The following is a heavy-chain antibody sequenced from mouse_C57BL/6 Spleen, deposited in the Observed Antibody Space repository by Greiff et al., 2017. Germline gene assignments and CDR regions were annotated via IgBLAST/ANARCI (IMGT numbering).Heavy chain of an antibody. CDR3: TRGHNWDGSWYYFDY. V-gene: IGHV5-9-1*02. D-gene: IGHD4-1*01. J-gene: IGHJ2*01. CDR2: ISSGGDYI. CDR1: GFTFSSYA. Sequence: EVKLVESGEGLVKPGGSLKLSCAASGFTFSSYAMSWVRQTPEKRLEWVAYISSGGDYIYYADTVKGRFTISRDNARNTLYLQMSSLKSEDTAMYYCTRGHNWDGSWYYFDYWGQGTTLTVSS.